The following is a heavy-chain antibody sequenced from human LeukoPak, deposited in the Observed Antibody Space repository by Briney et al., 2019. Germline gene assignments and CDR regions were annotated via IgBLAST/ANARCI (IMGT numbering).Heavy chain of an antibody. J-gene: IGHJ4*02. V-gene: IGHV4-38-2*01. CDR1: GYSISSGYY. Sequence: SETLSLTCAVSGYSISSGYYWGWIRQPPGKGLEWIGSIYHSGSNYYNPSLKSRVTISVDTSKNQFSLKLSSVTAADPGVYYCARGSFGMAAAGTQYFDYWGQGTLVTVSS. D-gene: IGHD6-13*01. CDR2: IYHSGSN. CDR3: ARGSFGMAAAGTQYFDY.